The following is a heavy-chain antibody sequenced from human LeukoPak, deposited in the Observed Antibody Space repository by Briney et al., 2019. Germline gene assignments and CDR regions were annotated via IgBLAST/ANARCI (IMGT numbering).Heavy chain of an antibody. CDR3: ARRHRRGTYRNNSFGI. Sequence: PSETLSLTCTVSGGSISSSSYYWGWIRQPPGKGLEWIGSIYYSGSTYYNPSLKSRVTISVDTSKSQFSLNLRAVTAADTAVYFCARRHRRGTYRNNSFGIWGQGTMVTVSS. D-gene: IGHD3-16*02. J-gene: IGHJ3*02. V-gene: IGHV4-39*07. CDR1: GGSISSSSYY. CDR2: IYYSGST.